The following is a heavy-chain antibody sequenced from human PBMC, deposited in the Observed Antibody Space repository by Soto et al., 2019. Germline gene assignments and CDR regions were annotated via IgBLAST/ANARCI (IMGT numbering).Heavy chain of an antibody. J-gene: IGHJ4*02. V-gene: IGHV3-30*18. CDR1: GFTFSSYG. D-gene: IGHD6-6*01. CDR2: ISYDGSNK. Sequence: GGSLRLSCAASGFTFSSYGMHWVRQAPGKGLEWVAVISYDGSNKYYADSVKGRFTISRDNSKNTLYLQMNSLRAEDTAVYYCAKNARIAARATPFDYWGQGTLVTVSS. CDR3: AKNARIAARATPFDY.